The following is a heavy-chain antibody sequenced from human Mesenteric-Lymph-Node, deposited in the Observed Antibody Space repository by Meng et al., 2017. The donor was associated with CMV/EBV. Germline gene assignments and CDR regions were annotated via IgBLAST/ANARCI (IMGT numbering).Heavy chain of an antibody. Sequence: SVTVSCKASGYTFSRYYLHWLRQAPGQGLQWMGLINPSDDSTTYAQKFQGRITMNSDTSTSTVYMELSSLRPEDTAVYYCAREYIVVGGTALGSWGQGTLVTVSS. CDR3: AREYIVVGGTALGS. CDR2: INPSDDST. V-gene: IGHV1-46*01. CDR1: GYTFSRYY. J-gene: IGHJ5*02. D-gene: IGHD3-22*01.